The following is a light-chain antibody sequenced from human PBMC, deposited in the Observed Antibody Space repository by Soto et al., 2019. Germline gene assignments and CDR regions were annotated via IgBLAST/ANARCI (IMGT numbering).Light chain of an antibody. CDR2: DAS. CDR3: QQRSKWPLT. V-gene: IGKV3-11*01. Sequence: EIVLTQSPATLSLSPGERASLSCRASQSIGTSVAWYQQKPGQAPRLLIYDASIRATGLPARFSGSGSGADFTLTISSLEPEDFAVYYCQQRSKWPLTVGGGTKVESK. J-gene: IGKJ4*01. CDR1: QSIGTS.